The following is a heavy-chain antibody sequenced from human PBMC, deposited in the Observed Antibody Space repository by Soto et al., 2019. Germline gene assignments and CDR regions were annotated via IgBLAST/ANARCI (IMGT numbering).Heavy chain of an antibody. Sequence: PGGSLRLSCAASGFTFSSYAMSWVRQAPGKGMEGVAAISGRGGSTYYADSVKGRFTIPRENSQNTLYLQMNSLRAEDAAVYYCAKDLVGSNADYYDYWGQGTLVTVSS. V-gene: IGHV3-23*01. CDR2: ISGRGGST. CDR3: AKDLVGSNADYYDY. CDR1: GFTFSSYA. J-gene: IGHJ4*02. D-gene: IGHD2-15*01.